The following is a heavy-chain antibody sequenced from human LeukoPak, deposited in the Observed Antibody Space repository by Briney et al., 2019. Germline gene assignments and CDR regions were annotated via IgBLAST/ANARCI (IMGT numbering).Heavy chain of an antibody. CDR2: IYSGGST. D-gene: IGHD4-11*01. CDR3: ARDGDYSNLDY. Sequence: RGSLRLSCAASGFTVSSNYMSWVRQAPGKGLEWVSVIYSGGSTYYADSVKGRFTISRDNSKNTLYLQMNGLRAEDTAVYYCARDGDYSNLDYWGQGTLVTVSS. CDR1: GFTVSSNY. V-gene: IGHV3-53*01. J-gene: IGHJ4*02.